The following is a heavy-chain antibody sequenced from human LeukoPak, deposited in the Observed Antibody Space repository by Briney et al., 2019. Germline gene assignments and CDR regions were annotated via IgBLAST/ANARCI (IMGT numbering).Heavy chain of an antibody. J-gene: IGHJ4*02. V-gene: IGHV4-59*01. CDR1: GCSIDDYY. D-gene: IGHD4-17*01. Sequence: SETLSLTCTVSGCSIDDYYWSWIRQPPGKGLEWIGYMYHRGNINYNPSLKSRVTISEDTSSNQLSLNLRSVTAADTAVYYCAATIKRDYGDTNLHYWGQGTLVTVSS. CDR3: AATIKRDYGDTNLHY. CDR2: MYHRGNI.